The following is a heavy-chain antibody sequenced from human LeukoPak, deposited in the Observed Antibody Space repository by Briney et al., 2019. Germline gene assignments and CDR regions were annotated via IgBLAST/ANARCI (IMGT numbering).Heavy chain of an antibody. J-gene: IGHJ4*02. D-gene: IGHD5-18*01. CDR3: ANHPARGYSYGYAYFDY. V-gene: IGHV3-23*01. CDR2: ISGSGGST. CDR1: GFTFSSYA. Sequence: GRSLRLSCAASGFTFSSYAMSWVRQAPGKGLEWVSAISGSGGSTYYADSVKGRFTISRDNSKNTLYLQMNSLRAEDTAVYYCANHPARGYSYGYAYFDYWGQGTLVTVSS.